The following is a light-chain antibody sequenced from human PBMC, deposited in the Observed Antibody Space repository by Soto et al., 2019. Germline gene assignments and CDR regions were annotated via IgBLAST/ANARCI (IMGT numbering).Light chain of an antibody. CDR1: IHDVGGYNY. CDR3: MSYAGGNRFV. CDR2: QVT. J-gene: IGLJ1*01. Sequence: QSALTQPPSASGSPGQSVTISCAGTIHDVGGYNYVSWYQQHPGKVPQLMIYQVTKRPSGVPDRFSASKSDTTASLTISGLQAEDEGDYYCMSYAGGNRFVFGTGTKLTVL. V-gene: IGLV2-8*01.